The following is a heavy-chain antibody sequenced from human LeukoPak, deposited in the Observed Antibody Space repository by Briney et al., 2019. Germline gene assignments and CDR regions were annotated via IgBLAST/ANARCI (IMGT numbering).Heavy chain of an antibody. V-gene: IGHV1-69*06. D-gene: IGHD6-13*01. CDR3: ARDPWGIASSRLFDY. CDR1: GGTFSSYA. J-gene: IGHJ4*02. Sequence: ASVKVSCKTSGGTFSSYAISWVRQAPGQGLEWMGGIIPIFGTANYAQKFQGRVTITADKSTSTAYMELSSLRSDDTALYYCARDPWGIASSRLFDYWGQGTLVTVSS. CDR2: IIPIFGTA.